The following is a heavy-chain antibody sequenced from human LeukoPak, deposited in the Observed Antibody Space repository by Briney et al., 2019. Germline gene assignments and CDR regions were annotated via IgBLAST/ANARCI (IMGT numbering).Heavy chain of an antibody. Sequence: SETLSLTCTVSGGSISSGGYYWSWIRQHPGTGLEWIGYIYYSGSTYYNPSLKSRVTISVDTSKNQFSLKLSSVTAADTAVYYCASYSYGYVGEKNYFDYWGQGTLVTVSS. D-gene: IGHD5-18*01. J-gene: IGHJ4*02. V-gene: IGHV4-31*03. CDR1: GGSISSGGYY. CDR3: ASYSYGYVGEKNYFDY. CDR2: IYYSGST.